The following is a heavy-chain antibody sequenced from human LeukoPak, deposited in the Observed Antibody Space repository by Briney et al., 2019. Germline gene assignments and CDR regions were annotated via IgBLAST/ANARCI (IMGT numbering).Heavy chain of an antibody. D-gene: IGHD6-19*01. Sequence: SETLSLTCTVSGGSISSYYWSWIRQPPGKGLEWIGYIYYSGSTNYNPSLKSRVTISVDTSRNQFSLKLSSVTAADTAVYYCARHHPYSSGWIYFDYWGQGTLVTVSS. CDR1: GGSISSYY. CDR3: ARHHPYSSGWIYFDY. V-gene: IGHV4-59*08. J-gene: IGHJ4*02. CDR2: IYYSGST.